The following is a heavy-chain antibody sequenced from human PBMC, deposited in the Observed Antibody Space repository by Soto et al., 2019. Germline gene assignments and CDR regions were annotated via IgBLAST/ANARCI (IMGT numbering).Heavy chain of an antibody. Sequence: GEPLKISCKVSGDSFPSFWIGWVRQMPGKGLELLVSIYAGDSDTRYSPSFQGQVTISADKSITTAYLQWSSLRASDTAIYYCARQHPLGRRGWYXWGQVTLVTVSX. V-gene: IGHV5-51*01. CDR3: ARQHPLGRRGWYX. D-gene: IGHD6-19*01. J-gene: IGHJ4*02. CDR1: GDSFPSFW. CDR2: IYAGDSDT.